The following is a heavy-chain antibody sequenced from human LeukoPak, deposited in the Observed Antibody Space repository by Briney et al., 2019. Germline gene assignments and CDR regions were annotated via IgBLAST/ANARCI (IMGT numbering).Heavy chain of an antibody. Sequence: GGSLRLSCAASGFTFSSYAMSWVRQAPGKGLEWVSAISGSGGSTYYADSVKGRFTISRDNSKNTLYLQMNNLRAEDTAVYYCAKAGIFSDYYYGMDVWGQGTTVTVSS. D-gene: IGHD1-1*01. V-gene: IGHV3-23*01. J-gene: IGHJ6*02. CDR3: AKAGIFSDYYYGMDV. CDR2: ISGSGGST. CDR1: GFTFSSYA.